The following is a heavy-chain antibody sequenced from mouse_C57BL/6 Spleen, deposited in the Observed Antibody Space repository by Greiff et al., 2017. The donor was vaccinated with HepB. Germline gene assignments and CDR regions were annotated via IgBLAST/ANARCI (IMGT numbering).Heavy chain of an antibody. V-gene: IGHV1-50*01. CDR1: GYTFTSYW. CDR3: ARGRGFAY. CDR2: IDPSDSYT. D-gene: IGHD6-1*01. J-gene: IGHJ3*01. Sequence: QVQLQQPGAELVKPGASVKLSCKASGYTFTSYWMQWVKQRPGQGLEWIGEIDPSDSYTNYNQKFKGKATLTVDTSSSTADMQLSSLTSEDSAVYYCARGRGFAYWGQGTLVTVSA.